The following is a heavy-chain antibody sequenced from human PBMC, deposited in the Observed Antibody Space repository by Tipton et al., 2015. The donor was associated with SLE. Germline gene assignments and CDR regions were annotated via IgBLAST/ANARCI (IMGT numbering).Heavy chain of an antibody. CDR3: ARGRRSGALYNQYYGMDV. D-gene: IGHD1-26*01. Sequence: TLSLTCDVYGGSFSGYYWTWIRQLPEKGLEWIGEINHSGSTNHNPSPKSRVTISVDTSKNQVSLNLSSVTAADTAVYYCARGRRSGALYNQYYGMDVWGQGTTVIVSS. V-gene: IGHV4-34*01. J-gene: IGHJ6*02. CDR2: INHSGST. CDR1: GGSFSGYY.